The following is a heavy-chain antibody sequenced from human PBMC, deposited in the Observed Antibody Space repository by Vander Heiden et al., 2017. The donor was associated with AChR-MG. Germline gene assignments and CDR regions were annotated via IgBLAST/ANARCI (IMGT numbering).Heavy chain of an antibody. CDR2: IIPIFGTA. J-gene: IGHJ6*03. V-gene: IGHV1-69*06. CDR3: ASGYCSGGSCYPSYYMDV. CDR1: GGRFSSYG. Sequence: QVQLVQSGAEVKKPGSSVKVSCKASGGRFSSYGIGWVRQAPGQGLEWMCGIIPIFGTANYAQKFQGRFTITADKSTSTAYMELSSLRSEDTAVYYCASGYCSGGSCYPSYYMDVWGKGTTVTVSS. D-gene: IGHD2-15*01.